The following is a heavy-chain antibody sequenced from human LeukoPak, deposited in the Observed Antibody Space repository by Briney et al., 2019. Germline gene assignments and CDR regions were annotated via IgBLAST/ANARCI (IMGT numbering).Heavy chain of an antibody. CDR1: GGTFSSYA. V-gene: IGHV1-69*05. CDR2: IIPIFGTA. Sequence: SVKVSCKASGGTFSSYAISWVRRAPGQGLEWMGRIIPIFGTANYAQKFQGRVTITTDESTSTAYMELSSLRSEDTAVYYCARDGENDAFDIWGQGTMVTVSS. J-gene: IGHJ3*02. CDR3: ARDGENDAFDI.